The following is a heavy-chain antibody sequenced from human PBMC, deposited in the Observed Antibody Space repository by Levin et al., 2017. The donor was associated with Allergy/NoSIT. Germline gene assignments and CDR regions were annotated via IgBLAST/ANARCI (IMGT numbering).Heavy chain of an antibody. CDR2: IWYDGSNK. CDR1: GFTFSSYG. V-gene: IGHV3-33*01. CDR3: ARDRRVIAEEQNWFDP. Sequence: GGSLRLSCAASGFTFSSYGMHWVRQAPGKGLEWVAVIWYDGSNKYYADSVKGRFTISRDNSKNTLYLQMNSLRAEDTAVYYCARDRRVIAEEQNWFDPWGQGTLVTVSS. D-gene: IGHD1/OR15-1a*01. J-gene: IGHJ5*02.